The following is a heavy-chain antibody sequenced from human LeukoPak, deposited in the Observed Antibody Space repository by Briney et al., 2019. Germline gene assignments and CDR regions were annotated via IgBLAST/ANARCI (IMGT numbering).Heavy chain of an antibody. CDR3: TTVFNVAVVAAIPDY. J-gene: IGHJ4*02. D-gene: IGHD2-15*01. V-gene: IGHV3-23*01. CDR1: GFTFSSYA. CDR2: ITGSGGST. Sequence: GGSLRLSCAASGFTFSSYAMSWVRHAPAKGLESVSAITGSGGSTYYADSVKGRFTISRDNSKNTLYLQMNSLRAEDTGIYYCTTVFNVAVVAAIPDYWGQGTLVTVSS.